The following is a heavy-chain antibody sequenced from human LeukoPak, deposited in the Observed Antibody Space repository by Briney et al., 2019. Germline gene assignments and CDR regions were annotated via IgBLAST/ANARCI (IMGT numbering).Heavy chain of an antibody. J-gene: IGHJ6*03. CDR2: ISAYNGNT. V-gene: IGHV1-18*01. CDR3: ARGGTPSYYYYTDV. D-gene: IGHD2-21*01. Sequence: ASVKVSCKASGYTFTSYGISWVRQAPGQGLEWMGWISAYNGNTNYAQKFQGRVTMTRDTSISTAYMELSRLRSDDTAVYYCARGGTPSYYYYTDVWGKGTTVTVSS. CDR1: GYTFTSYG.